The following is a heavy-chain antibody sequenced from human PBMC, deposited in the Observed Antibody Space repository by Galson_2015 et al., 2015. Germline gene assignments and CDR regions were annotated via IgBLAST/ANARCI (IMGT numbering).Heavy chain of an antibody. V-gene: IGHV3-73*01. D-gene: IGHD2-2*01. CDR1: GFTFSGSA. CDR3: TTEIYCSSTSCYSSNYDFWSGGYGMDV. Sequence: SLRLSCAASGFTFSGSAMHWVRQASGKGLEWVGRIRSKANSYATAYAASVKGRFTISRDDSKNTAYLQMNSLKTEDTAVYYCTTEIYCSSTSCYSSNYDFWSGGYGMDVWGQGTTVTVSS. CDR2: IRSKANSYAT. J-gene: IGHJ6*02.